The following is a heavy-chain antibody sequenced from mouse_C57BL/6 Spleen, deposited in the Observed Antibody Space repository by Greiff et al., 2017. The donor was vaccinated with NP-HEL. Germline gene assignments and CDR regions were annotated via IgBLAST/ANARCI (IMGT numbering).Heavy chain of an antibody. J-gene: IGHJ2*01. CDR3: ARAGYDGSRDYFDY. Sequence: QVQLQQPGAELVKPGASVKMSCKASGYTFTSYWITWVKQRPGQGLEWIGDIYPGSGSTNYNEKFKSKATLTVDTSSSTAYMQRSSLTSEDSAVYYCARAGYDGSRDYFDYWGQGTTLTVSS. V-gene: IGHV1-55*01. CDR1: GYTFTSYW. CDR2: IYPGSGST. D-gene: IGHD1-1*01.